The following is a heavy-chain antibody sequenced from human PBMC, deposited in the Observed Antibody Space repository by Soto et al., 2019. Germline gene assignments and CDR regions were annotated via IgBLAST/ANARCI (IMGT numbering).Heavy chain of an antibody. CDR3: ARGPRITIFGVAKGKYYFDY. J-gene: IGHJ4*02. V-gene: IGHV4-34*01. Sequence: SETLSLTCAVYGGSFRGYYWSWIRQPPGKWLEWIGEINHSGSTNYNPSLKSRVTISVDTSKNQFPLKLSSVTAADTAVYYCARGPRITIFGVAKGKYYFDYWGQGTLVTVSS. CDR2: INHSGST. D-gene: IGHD3-3*01. CDR1: GGSFRGYY.